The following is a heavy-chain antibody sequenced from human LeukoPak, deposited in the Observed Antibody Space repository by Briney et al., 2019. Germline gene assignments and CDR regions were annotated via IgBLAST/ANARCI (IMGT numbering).Heavy chain of an antibody. D-gene: IGHD3-16*01. J-gene: IGHJ4*02. Sequence: ASVKVSCKASGGTFSSYAISWVRQAPGQGLEWMGRIIPILGIANYAQKFQGRVTITADKSTSTAYMELSSLRSEDTAVYYCARDQLGGAAPPHYWGQGTLVTVSS. CDR3: ARDQLGGAAPPHY. V-gene: IGHV1-69*04. CDR2: IIPILGIA. CDR1: GGTFSSYA.